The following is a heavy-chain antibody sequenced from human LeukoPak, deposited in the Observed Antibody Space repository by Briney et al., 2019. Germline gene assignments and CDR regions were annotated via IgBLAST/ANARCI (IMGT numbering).Heavy chain of an antibody. D-gene: IGHD2-2*01. CDR1: GYTFTSYD. J-gene: IGHJ4*02. CDR3: ARGSEYCSSTSCSQGTFHY. CDR2: MNPNSGNT. Sequence: ASVKVSCKASGYTFTSYDINWVRQATGQGPEWMGWMNPNSGNTGYAQKFQGRVTMTRNTSISTAYMELSSLRSEDTAVYYCARGSEYCSSTSCSQGTFHYWGQGTLVTVSS. V-gene: IGHV1-8*01.